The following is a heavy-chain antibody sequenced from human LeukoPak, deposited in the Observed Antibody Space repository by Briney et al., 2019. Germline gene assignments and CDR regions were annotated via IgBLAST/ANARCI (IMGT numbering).Heavy chain of an antibody. J-gene: IGHJ5*01. V-gene: IGHV3-7*01. CDR1: GFSLDSYW. D-gene: IGHD3-3*01. CDR3: TRDGSGWSDS. Sequence: GGSLTLSCVVSGFSLDSYWMSWVRQAPGKGPEWVANINQDGSEKYYVDSVKGRFSISRDNAKNSLYLQMNNLRAEDTAVYFCTRDGSGWSDSWGQGTLVTVSS. CDR2: INQDGSEK.